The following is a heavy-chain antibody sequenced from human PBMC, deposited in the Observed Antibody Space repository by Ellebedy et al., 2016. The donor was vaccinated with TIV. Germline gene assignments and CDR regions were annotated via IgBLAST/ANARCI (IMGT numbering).Heavy chain of an antibody. V-gene: IGHV3-21*01. CDR3: ARDRGYYGSGSIDY. CDR1: GFTFSSYS. CDR2: ISSSSSYI. D-gene: IGHD3-10*01. Sequence: GGSLRLXCAASGFTFSSYSMNWVRQAPGKGLEWVSSISSSSSYIYYADSVKGRFTISRDNAKNSLYLQMNSLRAEDTAVYYCARDRGYYGSGSIDYWGQGTLVTVSS. J-gene: IGHJ4*02.